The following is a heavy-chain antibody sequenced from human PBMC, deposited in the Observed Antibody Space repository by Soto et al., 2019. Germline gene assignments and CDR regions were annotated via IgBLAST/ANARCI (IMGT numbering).Heavy chain of an antibody. J-gene: IGHJ4*02. Sequence: SETLSLTCAVYGGSFSGYSWSWIRQPPGKGLEWIGEINHSGSTNYNPSLKSRITTSVDTSKNQFSLKLSSVTAADTAVYYCARDPDSGNENFDYWGQGTLVTVSS. D-gene: IGHD1-26*01. CDR2: INHSGST. CDR1: GGSFSGYS. V-gene: IGHV4-34*01. CDR3: ARDPDSGNENFDY.